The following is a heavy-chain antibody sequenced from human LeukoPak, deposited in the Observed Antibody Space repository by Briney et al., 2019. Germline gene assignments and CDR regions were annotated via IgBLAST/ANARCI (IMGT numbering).Heavy chain of an antibody. Sequence: PGGSLRLSCAASGFTYSSYAMSWVRQTPGKGREWVSAISGSGVSTYYADSVKGRFIVSRDNSKNTLYLQMNSLRAGDTAVYYCAKLPSYYYESSGYYYFDYWGQGTLVTVSS. J-gene: IGHJ4*02. CDR1: GFTYSSYA. CDR3: AKLPSYYYESSGYYYFDY. V-gene: IGHV3-23*01. D-gene: IGHD3-22*01. CDR2: ISGSGVST.